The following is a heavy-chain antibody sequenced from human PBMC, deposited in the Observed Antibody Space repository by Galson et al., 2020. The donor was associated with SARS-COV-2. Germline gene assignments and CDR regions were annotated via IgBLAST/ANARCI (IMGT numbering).Heavy chain of an antibody. V-gene: IGHV3-48*03. Sequence: GGSLRLSCGASGFTFSNYEMNWVRQAPGKGLEWVSKITESGSTTYYADSVKGRFTISRDNAKNSVYLQMSSLRVEDTAVYYCARGWVSAAVMDYWGQGSLVTVSS. CDR1: GFTFSNYE. J-gene: IGHJ4*02. D-gene: IGHD2-15*01. CDR3: ARGWVSAAVMDY. CDR2: ITESGSTT.